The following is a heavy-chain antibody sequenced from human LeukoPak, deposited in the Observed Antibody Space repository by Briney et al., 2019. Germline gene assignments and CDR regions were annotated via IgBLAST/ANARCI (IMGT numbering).Heavy chain of an antibody. Sequence: GASVKVSCKASGYTFTSYYMHWVRQAPGQGLEWMGIINPSGGSTSYAQKFQGRVTMTRDTSISTAYMELSRLRSDDTAVYYCAIWPATDDAFDIWGQGTMVTVSS. J-gene: IGHJ3*02. CDR2: INPSGGST. D-gene: IGHD3-10*01. CDR1: GYTFTSYY. CDR3: AIWPATDDAFDI. V-gene: IGHV1-46*01.